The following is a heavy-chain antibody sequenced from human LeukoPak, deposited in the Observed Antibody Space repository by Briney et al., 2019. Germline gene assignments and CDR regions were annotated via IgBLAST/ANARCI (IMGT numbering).Heavy chain of an antibody. CDR1: GGSISSYF. D-gene: IGHD6-19*01. V-gene: IGHV4-4*07. J-gene: IGHJ5*02. CDR3: ARVASSGWYGSLSRRYNWFDP. CDR2: IHASGTT. Sequence: PSETLSLTCNVSGGSISSYFWTWIRQPAGKGLEWIGRIHASGTTNYNSSLKSRVTISVDTSKNQFSLKLSSVTAADTAVYYCARVASSGWYGSLSRRYNWFDPWGQGTLVTVSS.